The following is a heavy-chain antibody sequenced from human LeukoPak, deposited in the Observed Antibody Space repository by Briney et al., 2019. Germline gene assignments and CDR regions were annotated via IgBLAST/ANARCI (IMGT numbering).Heavy chain of an antibody. V-gene: IGHV3-30*03. D-gene: IGHD6-19*01. CDR3: ARDYSSGWLFDL. J-gene: IGHJ2*01. Sequence: PGGSLGLSCAASGFTFSSYGMHWVRQAPGKGLEWVAVISYDGSNKYYADSVKGRFTISRDNSKNTLYLQMNSLRAEDTAVYYCARDYSSGWLFDLWGRGTLVIVSS. CDR2: ISYDGSNK. CDR1: GFTFSSYG.